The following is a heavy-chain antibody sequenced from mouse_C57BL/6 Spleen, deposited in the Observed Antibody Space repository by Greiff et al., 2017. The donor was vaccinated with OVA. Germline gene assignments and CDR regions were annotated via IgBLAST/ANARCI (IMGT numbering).Heavy chain of an antibody. J-gene: IGHJ2*01. CDR3: ARNGNYFDY. CDR2: IWSGGST. Sequence: VKLVESGPGLVQPSQSLSITCTVSGFSLTSYGVHWVRQSPGKGLEWLGVIWSGGSTDYNAAFISRLSISKDNSKIQVFFKMNRLQADDTAIYYCARNGNYFDYWGQGTTLTVSS. V-gene: IGHV2-2*01. CDR1: GFSLTSYG. D-gene: IGHD1-1*02.